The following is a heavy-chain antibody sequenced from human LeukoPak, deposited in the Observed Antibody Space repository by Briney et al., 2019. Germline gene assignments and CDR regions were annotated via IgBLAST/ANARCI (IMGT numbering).Heavy chain of an antibody. CDR1: GGSISSSSYY. Sequence: SETLSLTCTVSGGSISSSSYYWGWIRQPPGKGLEWIGRIYTSGSTNYNPSLKSRVPMSVDTSKNQFSLKLSSVTAADTAVYYCARDRYYYYGSGSYYLFDYWGQGTLVTVSS. CDR2: IYTSGST. J-gene: IGHJ4*02. CDR3: ARDRYYYYGSGSYYLFDY. D-gene: IGHD3-10*01. V-gene: IGHV4-39*07.